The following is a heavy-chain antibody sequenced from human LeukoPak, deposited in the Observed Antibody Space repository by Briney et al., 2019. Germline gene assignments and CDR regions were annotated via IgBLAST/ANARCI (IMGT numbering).Heavy chain of an antibody. Sequence: PSETLSLTCTVSGGSISSSSYYWGWIRQPPGKGLEWIGSIYYSGSTYYNPSLKSRVTISVDTSKNQFSLKLSSVTAADTAVYYCARNLDYGDYFETGLYYFDYWGQGTLVTVSS. V-gene: IGHV4-39*01. CDR1: GGSISSSSYY. D-gene: IGHD4-17*01. J-gene: IGHJ4*02. CDR2: IYYSGST. CDR3: ARNLDYGDYFETGLYYFDY.